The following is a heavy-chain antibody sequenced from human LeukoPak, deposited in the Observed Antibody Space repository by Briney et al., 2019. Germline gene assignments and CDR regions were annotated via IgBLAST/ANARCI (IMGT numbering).Heavy chain of an antibody. V-gene: IGHV1-18*01. CDR3: ARELYPYYYYYYYMDV. CDR2: ISAYNGNT. CDR1: GYTFTSYG. Sequence: GASVKVSCQASGYTFTSYGISGVRQAPGQGLEWMGWISAYNGNTNYAQKLQGRVTMTTDTSASTAYMELRSLRSDDTAVYYCARELYPYYYYYYYMDVWGKGTTVTVSS. J-gene: IGHJ6*03.